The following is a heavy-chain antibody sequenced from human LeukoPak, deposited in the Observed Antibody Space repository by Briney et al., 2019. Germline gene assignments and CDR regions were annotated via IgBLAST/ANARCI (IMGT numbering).Heavy chain of an antibody. J-gene: IGHJ4*02. V-gene: IGHV3-21*01. D-gene: IGHD2-21*02. Sequence: AGGSLRLSCAASGFTFSSYSMNWVRQAPGKGLEWVSSISRSTSYTYYADSVKGRFTISRDNAKNSLYLQMNSLRAEDTAVYYCARACGGDCYLGDYWGQGTLVTVSS. CDR1: GFTFSSYS. CDR3: ARACGGDCYLGDY. CDR2: ISRSTSYT.